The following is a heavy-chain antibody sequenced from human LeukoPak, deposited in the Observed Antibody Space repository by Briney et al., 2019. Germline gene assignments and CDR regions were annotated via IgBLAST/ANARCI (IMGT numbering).Heavy chain of an antibody. CDR3: AWIISATGTGGYYFNY. CDR1: GASIRSYY. D-gene: IGHD6-13*01. CDR2: VYHSGST. Sequence: SETLSLTCNVSGASIRSYYWGWVRQSPGKGLEWIGNVYHSGSTNYNPSLRSRVAMSVDTSKSQFSLNLNSVTAADTAVYYCAWIISATGTGGYYFNYWGQGTLVTVSS. V-gene: IGHV4-59*08. J-gene: IGHJ4*02.